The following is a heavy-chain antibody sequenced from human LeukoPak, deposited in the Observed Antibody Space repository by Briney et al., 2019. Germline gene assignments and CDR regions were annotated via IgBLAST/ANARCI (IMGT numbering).Heavy chain of an antibody. Sequence: PGGSLRLSCAASGFTFSNYWMSWVRQAPGKGLEWVANIKQDGSEKYYVDSVKGRFSISGDNAKNSLYLQMDSLRAEDTAIYYCTRVGYIDEGIDYWGQGTLVTVSS. V-gene: IGHV3-7*04. CDR1: GFTFSNYW. D-gene: IGHD5-24*01. CDR3: TRVGYIDEGIDY. J-gene: IGHJ4*02. CDR2: IKQDGSEK.